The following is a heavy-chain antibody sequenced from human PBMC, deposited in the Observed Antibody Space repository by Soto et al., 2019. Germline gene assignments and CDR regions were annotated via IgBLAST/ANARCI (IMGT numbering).Heavy chain of an antibody. V-gene: IGHV4-4*02. D-gene: IGHD1-1*01. CDR2: VHISGHS. CDR3: ARVRQGCSANNCYFDP. J-gene: IGHJ5*01. Sequence: QVHLQESGPGLVAPSGTLSLTCTLSCGSVRAPDWWNWVRQSPDKGLEWIAEVHISGHSNYNPSLRRRLSVSIDSSKNQFYLNLNSVTAADTAIYYCARVRQGCSANNCYFDPWGQGTQVTISS. CDR1: CGSVRAPDW.